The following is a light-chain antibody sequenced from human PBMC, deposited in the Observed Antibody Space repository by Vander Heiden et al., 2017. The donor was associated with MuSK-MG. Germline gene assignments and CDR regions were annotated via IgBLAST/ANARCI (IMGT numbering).Light chain of an antibody. V-gene: IGKV1-39*01. CDR2: TAP. Sequence: DIQMTQSPSSLSASAGESVSITCRASETIGKYVNWYQQKPGEAPNLLIYTAPSLQTGVPSRFSGSGSGTDFTLTISGLQREDFATYFCQQSDRTPYTFGQGTRLEIK. CDR1: ETIGKY. J-gene: IGKJ2*01. CDR3: QQSDRTPYT.